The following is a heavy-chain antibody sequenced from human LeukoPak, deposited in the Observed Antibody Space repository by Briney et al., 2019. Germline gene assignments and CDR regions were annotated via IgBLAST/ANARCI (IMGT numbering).Heavy chain of an antibody. V-gene: IGHV4-59*08. D-gene: IGHD3/OR15-3a*01. CDR1: GGSIRSYS. CDR3: ARHVSWTGYAGYYFDF. CDR2: IYYTGIT. Sequence: PSETLSLTCTVSGGSIRSYSWSWIRQPPGKGLEWLGYIYYTGITNYDPSLKSRVSISLDTSKNQFSLRLTSMTAADTAVYYCARHVSWTGYAGYYFDFWGQGALVTVSS. J-gene: IGHJ4*02.